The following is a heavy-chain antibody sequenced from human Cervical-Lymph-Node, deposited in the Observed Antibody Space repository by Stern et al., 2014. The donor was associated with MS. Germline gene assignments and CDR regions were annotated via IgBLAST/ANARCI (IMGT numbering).Heavy chain of an antibody. Sequence: VQLVESGGGVVQAGRSLRLSCGASGFTFSSYGMHWVRQAPGKGLEWVGVIWYDGNNKYHADSVKGRFTISRDNSKNTLYLQMSSLRAEDTAVYYCARDSGGNYVEDIDYWGQGTLVTVSS. D-gene: IGHD4-23*01. J-gene: IGHJ4*02. V-gene: IGHV3-33*01. CDR2: IWYDGNNK. CDR1: GFTFSSYG. CDR3: ARDSGGNYVEDIDY.